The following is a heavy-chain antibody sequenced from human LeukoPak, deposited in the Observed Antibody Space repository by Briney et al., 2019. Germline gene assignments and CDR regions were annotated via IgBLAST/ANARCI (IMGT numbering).Heavy chain of an antibody. J-gene: IGHJ4*02. D-gene: IGHD3-22*01. CDR1: GYTFTSYY. Sequence: ASVKVSCKASGYTFTSYYMHWVRQAPGQGLEWMGIINPSGGSTSYAQSFQGRVAMTTDTSTTTAYMELTSLRSDDTAVYFCARSKSNYDNSGYIPLDYWGQGTLVTVSS. V-gene: IGHV1-46*01. CDR2: INPSGGST. CDR3: ARSKSNYDNSGYIPLDY.